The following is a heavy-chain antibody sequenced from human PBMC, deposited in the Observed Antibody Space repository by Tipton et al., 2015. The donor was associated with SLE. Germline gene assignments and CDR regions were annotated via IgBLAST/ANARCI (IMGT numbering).Heavy chain of an antibody. Sequence: TLSLTCAVYGGSFSGYYWSWIRQPPGKGLEWIGYIYYSGSTNYNPSLKSRVTISVDTSKNQFSLKLSSVTAADTAVYYCARQLATVTDAGGMDVWGQGTTVTVSS. CDR2: IYYSGST. CDR1: GGSFSGYY. J-gene: IGHJ6*02. CDR3: ARQLATVTDAGGMDV. D-gene: IGHD4-17*01. V-gene: IGHV4-59*08.